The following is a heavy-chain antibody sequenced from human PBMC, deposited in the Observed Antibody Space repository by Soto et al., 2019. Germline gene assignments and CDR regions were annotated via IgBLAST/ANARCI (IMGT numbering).Heavy chain of an antibody. D-gene: IGHD2-8*01. Sequence: GGSLSLSCASSGCTCGSYSMNWVRQAPGKGLEWVSSISSSSSYIYYADSVKGRFTISRDNAKNSLYLQMNSLRAEDTAVYYCARDNGDMDVWGQGTKVTVSS. CDR3: ARDNGDMDV. J-gene: IGHJ6*02. CDR1: GCTCGSYS. CDR2: ISSSSSYI. V-gene: IGHV3-21*01.